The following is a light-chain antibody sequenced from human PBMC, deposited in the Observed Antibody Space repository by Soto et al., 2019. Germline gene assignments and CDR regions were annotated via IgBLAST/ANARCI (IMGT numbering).Light chain of an antibody. CDR1: PGISSF. Sequence: AIRLTQSPSSLSASTGDRVTITGRVSPGISSFLAGYQQKSGKAPQLLIYAASTLPSGVPSRFSGSGSGTDFTRTISCLQSEDFATYYCPQYYSYPLTFGGGTKVEIK. J-gene: IGKJ4*01. CDR3: PQYYSYPLT. V-gene: IGKV1-8*01. CDR2: AAS.